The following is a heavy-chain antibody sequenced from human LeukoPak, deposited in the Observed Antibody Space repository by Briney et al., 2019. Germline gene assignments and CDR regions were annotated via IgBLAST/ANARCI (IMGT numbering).Heavy chain of an antibody. CDR2: INWNGGST. J-gene: IGHJ5*02. V-gene: IGHV3-20*04. CDR1: GFTFDDYG. Sequence: PGGSLRLSCAASGFTFDDYGMSWVRQAPGKGLEWVSGINWNGGSTGYADSVKGRFTISRDNAKNSLYLQMNSLRAEDTALYYCARDLSSGFLWWFDPWGQGTLVTVSS. D-gene: IGHD6-19*01. CDR3: ARDLSSGFLWWFDP.